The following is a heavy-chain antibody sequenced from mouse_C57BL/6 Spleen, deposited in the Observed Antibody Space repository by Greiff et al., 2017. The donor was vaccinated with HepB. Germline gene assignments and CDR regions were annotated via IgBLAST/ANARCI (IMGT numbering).Heavy chain of an antibody. CDR1: GYTFTSYW. D-gene: IGHD1-1*01. Sequence: QVQLQQPGAELVRPGSSVKLSCKASGYTFTSYWMHWVKQRPIQGLEWIGNIDPSESETHYNQKFKDKATLTVDKSSSTAYMQLSSLTSEDSAVYYCAREGDYGFAYWGQGTLVTVSA. V-gene: IGHV1-52*01. CDR3: AREGDYGFAY. J-gene: IGHJ3*01. CDR2: IDPSESET.